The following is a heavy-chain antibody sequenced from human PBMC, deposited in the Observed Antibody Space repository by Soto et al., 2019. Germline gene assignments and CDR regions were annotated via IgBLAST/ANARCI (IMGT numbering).Heavy chain of an antibody. V-gene: IGHV3-7*01. CDR2: IKQDGSEK. CDR1: GFTFSSYW. Sequence: EVQLVESGGGLVQPGGSLRLSCAASGFTFSSYWMSWVRQAPGKGLEWVANIKQDGSEKYYVDSVKGRFTISRDNAKNSLYLQMNSLRAEDTAVYYCARDTDYGEYDNWFDPWGPGTLVTVSS. J-gene: IGHJ5*02. CDR3: ARDTDYGEYDNWFDP. D-gene: IGHD4-17*01.